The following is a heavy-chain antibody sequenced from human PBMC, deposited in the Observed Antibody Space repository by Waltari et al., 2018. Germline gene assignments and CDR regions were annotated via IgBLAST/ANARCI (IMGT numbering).Heavy chain of an antibody. V-gene: IGHV3-74*01. CDR2: INSEGTST. J-gene: IGHJ1*01. CDR1: GDTFKPYW. CDR3: ARPATFYDSSGLAY. Sequence: EVLLVESGGALVQPGGTLRLSCEVSGDTFKPYWIHWVRQAPGKGLLWVSRINSEGTSTTYADSVEGRFSISRGNVKNTVFLQMNSLRVEDTGIYYCARPATFYDSSGLAYWGQGTAVTVSS. D-gene: IGHD6-19*01.